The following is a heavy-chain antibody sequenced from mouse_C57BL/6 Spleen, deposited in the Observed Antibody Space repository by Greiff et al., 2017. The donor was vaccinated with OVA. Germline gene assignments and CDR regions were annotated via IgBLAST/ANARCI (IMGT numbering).Heavy chain of an antibody. D-gene: IGHD1-1*01. J-gene: IGHJ2*01. CDR3: ARADITTVVAPCYFDY. CDR2: INPSSGYT. CDR1: GYTFTSYW. Sequence: QVQLKQSGAELAKPGASVKLSCKASGYTFTSYWMHWVKQRPGQGLEWIGYINPSSGYTKYNQKFKDKATLTADKSSSTAYMQLSSLTYEDSAVYYCARADITTVVAPCYFDYWGQGTTLTVSS. V-gene: IGHV1-7*01.